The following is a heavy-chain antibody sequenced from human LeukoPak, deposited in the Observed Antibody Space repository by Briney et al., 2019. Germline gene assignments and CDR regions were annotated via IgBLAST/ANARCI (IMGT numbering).Heavy chain of an antibody. D-gene: IGHD4-17*01. CDR3: ARHRGYGDPWYFDL. CDR2: INEGGSST. J-gene: IGHJ2*01. V-gene: IGHV3-74*01. Sequence: GGSLRLSCAGSGYPFSSYWMHWVRQVPGKGLVWVSRINEGGSSTSYAESVRGRFTISRDNAKNTLYLQMNSLRAEDTAVYYCARHRGYGDPWYFDLWGRGTLVTVSS. CDR1: GYPFSSYW.